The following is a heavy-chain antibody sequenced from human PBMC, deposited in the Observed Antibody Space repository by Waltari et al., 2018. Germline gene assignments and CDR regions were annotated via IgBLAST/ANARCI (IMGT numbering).Heavy chain of an antibody. Sequence: QAQLMESGGGVVQPGRSLRLSCAYSASTFSRYAMHGVRQAPGKGLEWVAVISFDASIKDYADSVKGRFTISRDKSQKTLYLQMNGLTADDTAVYHCARGGPDFWTGHYNYWGQGTLVTVSS. CDR1: ASTFSRYA. CDR2: ISFDASIK. D-gene: IGHD3-3*01. V-gene: IGHV3-30*04. J-gene: IGHJ4*02. CDR3: ARGGPDFWTGHYNY.